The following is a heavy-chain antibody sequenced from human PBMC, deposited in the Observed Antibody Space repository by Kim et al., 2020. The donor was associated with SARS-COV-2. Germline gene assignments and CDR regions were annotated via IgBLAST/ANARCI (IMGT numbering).Heavy chain of an antibody. Sequence: GGSLRLSCAASGFTFSSYAMHWVRQAPGKGLEWVAVISYDGSNKYYADSVKGRFTISRDNSKNTLYLQMNSLRAEDTAVYYCATGPRVGYWGQGTLVTVSS. J-gene: IGHJ4*02. CDR2: ISYDGSNK. CDR3: ATGPRVGY. V-gene: IGHV3-30-3*01. CDR1: GFTFSSYA. D-gene: IGHD7-27*01.